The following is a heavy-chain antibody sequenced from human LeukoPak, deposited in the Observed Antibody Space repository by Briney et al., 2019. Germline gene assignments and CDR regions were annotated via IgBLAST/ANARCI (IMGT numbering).Heavy chain of an antibody. CDR2: IKHDGSEK. D-gene: IGHD5-12*01. Sequence: GGSLRLSCAASGFTFRSYWMTWVRQAPGKGLEWVANIKHDGSEKYYVDSVKGRFTISRDNAKNSLYLQMNSLRAEDTAVYYCARGKYGGYFIDYWGQGTLVTVSS. V-gene: IGHV3-7*01. CDR1: GFTFRSYW. J-gene: IGHJ4*02. CDR3: ARGKYGGYFIDY.